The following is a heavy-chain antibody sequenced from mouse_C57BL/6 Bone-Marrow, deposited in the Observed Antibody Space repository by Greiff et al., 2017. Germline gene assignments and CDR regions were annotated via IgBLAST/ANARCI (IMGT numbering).Heavy chain of an antibody. V-gene: IGHV5-6*01. D-gene: IGHD2-12*01. J-gene: IGHJ2*01. CDR1: GFTFSSYG. CDR2: ISSGGSYT. Sequence: EVLLVESGGDLVKPGGSLKLSCAASGFTFSSYGMSWVRQTPDKRLEWVATISSGGSYTYYPESVKGRFTISRNNAKNTLYMQMSSLKSEDTAMYYCVNQCPVLELLGDYWGQGTTLTVSS. CDR3: VNQCPVLELLGDY.